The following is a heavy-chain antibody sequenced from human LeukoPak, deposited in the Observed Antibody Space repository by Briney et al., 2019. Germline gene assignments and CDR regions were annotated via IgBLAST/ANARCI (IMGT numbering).Heavy chain of an antibody. Sequence: GGSLRLSCEASGFTVGSNYLSWVRQAPGKGLEWVSVLYSGGRTYYAASVKGRFTISRENAKNTLYLQMHSLRAEDTAVYYCARNSDYGLQPQMDHWGQGTLVTVSS. D-gene: IGHD4-17*01. J-gene: IGHJ4*02. CDR3: ARNSDYGLQPQMDH. V-gene: IGHV3-66*01. CDR1: GFTVGSNY. CDR2: LYSGGRT.